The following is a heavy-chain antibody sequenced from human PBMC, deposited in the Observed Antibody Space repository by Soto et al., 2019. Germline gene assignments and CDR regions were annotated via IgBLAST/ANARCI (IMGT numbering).Heavy chain of an antibody. CDR2: ISYSGTT. Sequence: SETLSLTCTVSVDSISSNNNHWSWIRQPLGEGLEWIGFISYSGTTAYSPSLKSRVAISLDTSKNQFSLSLSSVTAADTAVYYCARGRGYSYGLDPWGQGTLVTVS. J-gene: IGHJ5*02. D-gene: IGHD5-18*01. V-gene: IGHV4-30-4*01. CDR3: ARGRGYSYGLDP. CDR1: VDSISSNNNH.